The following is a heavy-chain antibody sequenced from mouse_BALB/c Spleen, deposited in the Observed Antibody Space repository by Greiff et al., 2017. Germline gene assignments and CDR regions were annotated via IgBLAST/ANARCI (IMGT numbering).Heavy chain of an antibody. CDR1: GYSITSDYA. CDR2: ISYSGST. V-gene: IGHV3-2*02. CDR3: ARSSGTDYFDY. Sequence: EVQRVESGPGLVKPSQSLSLTCTVTGYSITSDYAWNWIRQFPGNKLEWMGYISYSGSTSYNPSLKSRISITRDTSKNQFFLLLNSVTTEDTATYYCARSSGTDYFDYWGQGTTLTVSS. D-gene: IGHD4-1*01. J-gene: IGHJ2*01.